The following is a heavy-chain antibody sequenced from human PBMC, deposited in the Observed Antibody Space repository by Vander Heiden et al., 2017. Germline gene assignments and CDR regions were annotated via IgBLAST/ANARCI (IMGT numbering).Heavy chain of an antibody. CDR3: ASSNVLRYFEG. D-gene: IGHD3-9*01. CDR1: GGTFSSYA. V-gene: IGHV1-69*06. J-gene: IGHJ4*02. Sequence: QVQLVQSGAEVKKPGSSVKVSCKASGGTFSSYAISWVRQAPGQGLEWMGGIIPIFGTANYSQKFQGRVTITADKSTSTAYMEMSRLRSEDTAVYYGASSNVLRYFEGWCQGTLVTVYS. CDR2: IIPIFGTA.